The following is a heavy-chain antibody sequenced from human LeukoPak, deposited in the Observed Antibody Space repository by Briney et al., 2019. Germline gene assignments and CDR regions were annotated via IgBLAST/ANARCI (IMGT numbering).Heavy chain of an antibody. V-gene: IGHV1-24*01. Sequence: ASVKVSCKVSGYTLTELSIHWVRQAPGKGLEWMGGFDPEDGETIYAQRFQGRVTMTEDTSTDTAYMELSSLRSEDAAVYYCATVSYYYDSSGYQGYFQHWGQGTLVTVYS. CDR1: GYTLTELS. J-gene: IGHJ1*01. D-gene: IGHD3-22*01. CDR3: ATVSYYYDSSGYQGYFQH. CDR2: FDPEDGET.